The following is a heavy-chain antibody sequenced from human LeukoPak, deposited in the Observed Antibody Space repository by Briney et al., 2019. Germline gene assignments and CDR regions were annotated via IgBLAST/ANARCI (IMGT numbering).Heavy chain of an antibody. J-gene: IGHJ4*02. V-gene: IGHV1-2*02. Sequence: ASVRVSCKASGYTFTGYYMHWVRQAPGQGLEWMGWINPNSGGTNYAQKFQGRVTMTRDTSISTAYMELSRLRSDDTAVYYCARGSKRSQRYSSGPGGYWGQGTLVTVS. D-gene: IGHD6-19*01. CDR1: GYTFTGYY. CDR3: ARGSKRSQRYSSGPGGY. CDR2: INPNSGGT.